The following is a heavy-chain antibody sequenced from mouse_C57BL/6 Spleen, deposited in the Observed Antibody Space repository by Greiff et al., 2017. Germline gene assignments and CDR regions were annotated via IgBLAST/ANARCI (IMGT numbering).Heavy chain of an antibody. CDR3: ASRESNYGAMDY. CDR1: GYTFTSYW. J-gene: IGHJ4*01. CDR2: IDPSDSET. V-gene: IGHV1-52*01. Sequence: QVQLQQPGAELVRPGSSVKLSCKASGYTFTSYWMHWVKQRPIQGLEWIGNIDPSDSETHYNQKFKDKATLTVDKSSSTAYMQLSSLTSEDSAVYYCASRESNYGAMDYWGQGTTVTVSS. D-gene: IGHD2-5*01.